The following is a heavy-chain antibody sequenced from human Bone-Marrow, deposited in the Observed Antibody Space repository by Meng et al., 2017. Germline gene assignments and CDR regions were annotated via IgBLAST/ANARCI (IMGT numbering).Heavy chain of an antibody. CDR2: IYSGGRT. V-gene: IGHV3-53*01. CDR3: ATMTTVTTGDY. CDR1: GFPINSNY. Sequence: ETLSLTCAASGFPINSNYMSWVRQAPGKGLEWVSVIYSGGRTYYADSVKGRFTISSDNSKNTLYLQMNSLRAEDTAVYYCATMTTVTTGDYWGQGTLVTVSS. J-gene: IGHJ4*02. D-gene: IGHD4-17*01.